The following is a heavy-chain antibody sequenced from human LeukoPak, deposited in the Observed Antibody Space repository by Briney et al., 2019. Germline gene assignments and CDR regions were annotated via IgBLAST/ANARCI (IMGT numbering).Heavy chain of an antibody. Sequence: GGSLRLSCAASGFTFSSYEVNWVRQAPGKGLEWVSYISSSGSTIYYADSVKGRFTISRDNAKNSLYLQMNSLRAEDTAVYYCARGTLYYYDSSGYKDYWGQGTLVTVSS. CDR1: GFTFSSYE. V-gene: IGHV3-48*03. D-gene: IGHD3-22*01. CDR3: ARGTLYYYDSSGYKDY. CDR2: ISSSGSTI. J-gene: IGHJ4*02.